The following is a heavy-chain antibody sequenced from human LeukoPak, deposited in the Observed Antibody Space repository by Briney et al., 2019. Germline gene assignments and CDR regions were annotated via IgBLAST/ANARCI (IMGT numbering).Heavy chain of an antibody. Sequence: SGTLSLTWTVSGGSISSSSYYWGWIRQPPGKGLEWIGSIYYSGSTYYNPSLKSRVTISVDTSKNQFSLKLSSVTAADTAVYYCARHTSWSRAFDIWGQGTMVTVSS. CDR3: ARHTSWSRAFDI. CDR1: GGSISSSSYY. D-gene: IGHD2-15*01. CDR2: IYYSGST. J-gene: IGHJ3*02. V-gene: IGHV4-39*01.